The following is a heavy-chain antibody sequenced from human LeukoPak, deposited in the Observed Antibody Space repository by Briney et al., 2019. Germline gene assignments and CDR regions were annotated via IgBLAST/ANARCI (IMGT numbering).Heavy chain of an antibody. V-gene: IGHV4-31*03. J-gene: IGHJ3*02. CDR2: IYYSGST. D-gene: IGHD3-9*01. CDR3: ARVPADYDILTGYYTLGAFDI. Sequence: KSSETLSLTCTVSGGSISSGGYYWSWIRQHPGKGLEWIGYIYYSGSTYYNPSPKSRVTISVDTSKNQFSLKLSSVTAADTTVYYCARVPADYDILTGYYTLGAFDIWGQGTMVTVSS. CDR1: GGSISSGGYY.